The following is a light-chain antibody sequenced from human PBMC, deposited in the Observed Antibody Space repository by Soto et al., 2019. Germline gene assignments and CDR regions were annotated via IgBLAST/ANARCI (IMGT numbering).Light chain of an antibody. CDR1: SSDVGGYNY. Sequence: QSALTQPRSVSGSPGQSVTISCTGTSSDVGGYNYVSWYQQHPGKAPKLMIYDVTKRPSASGVPDRFSGSKSGNTASLTISGLQADDEADYFCCSYAGDYTWVFGGGTKLTVL. CDR2: DVT. CDR3: CSYAGDYTWV. J-gene: IGLJ3*02. V-gene: IGLV2-11*01.